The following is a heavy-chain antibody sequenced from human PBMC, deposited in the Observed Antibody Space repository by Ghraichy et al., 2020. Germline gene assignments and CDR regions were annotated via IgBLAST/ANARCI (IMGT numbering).Heavy chain of an antibody. CDR2: IKEDGSEK. V-gene: IGHV3-7*01. D-gene: IGHD6-13*01. Sequence: SYAASGFTFSTYWMSWVRQAPGKGLEWVANIKEDGSEKYYVDSVKGRFTISRDDAKNSLYLQMNSLRGEDTAVYYCARDTKKGETAAGFDYWGQGTLVTVSS. CDR1: GFTFSTYW. J-gene: IGHJ4*02. CDR3: ARDTKKGETAAGFDY.